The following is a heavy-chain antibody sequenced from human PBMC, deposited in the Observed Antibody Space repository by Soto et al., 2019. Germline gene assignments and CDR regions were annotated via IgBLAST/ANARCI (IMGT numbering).Heavy chain of an antibody. D-gene: IGHD3-22*01. J-gene: IGHJ1*01. V-gene: IGHV3-21*01. CDR2: ISSSSSYI. CDR3: ARDLIVVGTGYYYDVLLPEDPAPRAN. CDR1: GFTFSSYS. Sequence: GGSLRLSCAASGFTFSSYSMNWVRQAPGKGLEWVSSISSSSSYIYYADSVKGRFTISRDNAKNSLYLQMNSLRAEDTAVYYCARDLIVVGTGYYYDVLLPEDPAPRANWGQGTLVTVS.